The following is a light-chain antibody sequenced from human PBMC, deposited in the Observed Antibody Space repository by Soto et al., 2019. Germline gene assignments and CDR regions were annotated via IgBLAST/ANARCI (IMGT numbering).Light chain of an antibody. V-gene: IGKV3-15*01. CDR3: QQYNHWTSIT. CDR1: QSIRTN. Sequence: EIVMTQSPATLSVSPGERAILSCSASQSIRTNVAWYQQRPGQAPRLLIYGSSTRATDIPARLSGSGSGTEFSLTISSLQSEDFAIYYCQQYNHWTSITFGQGTRLE. CDR2: GSS. J-gene: IGKJ5*01.